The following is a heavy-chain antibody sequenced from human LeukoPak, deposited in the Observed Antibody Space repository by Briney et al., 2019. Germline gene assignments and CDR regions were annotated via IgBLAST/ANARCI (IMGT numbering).Heavy chain of an antibody. D-gene: IGHD5-12*01. CDR3: ARLGYNDYVND. CDR2: IFYSGNS. J-gene: IGHJ4*02. Sequence: SQTLSLTCTVSGGSLSSADSYWSWIRQPPGKGLEWIGYIFYSGNSYYNPSLKSRLTISVDTSKNQFSLKLSSVTAADTAMYYCARLGYNDYVNDWGQGTLVTVSS. V-gene: IGHV4-30-4*01. CDR1: GGSLSSADSY.